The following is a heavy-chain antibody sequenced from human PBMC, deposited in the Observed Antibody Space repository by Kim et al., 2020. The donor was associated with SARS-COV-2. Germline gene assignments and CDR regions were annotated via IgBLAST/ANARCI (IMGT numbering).Heavy chain of an antibody. D-gene: IGHD6-13*01. J-gene: IGHJ4*02. CDR3: ARHDGAAAGTEGPFDY. V-gene: IGHV5-10-1*01. CDR1: GYSFTSYW. CDR2: IDPSDSYT. Sequence: GESLKISCKGSGYSFTSYWISWVRQMPGKGLEWMGRIDPSDSYTNYSPSFQGHVTISADKSISTAYLQWSSLKASDTAMYYCARHDGAAAGTEGPFDYWGQGTLVTVSS.